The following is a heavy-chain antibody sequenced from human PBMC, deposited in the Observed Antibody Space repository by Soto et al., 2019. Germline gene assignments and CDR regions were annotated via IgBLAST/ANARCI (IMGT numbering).Heavy chain of an antibody. V-gene: IGHV1-18*01. CDR1: GYTFTSYG. CDR2: ISAYNGNT. Sequence: ASVQVSCKASGYTFTSYGISWVRQAPGQGLEWMGWISAYNGNTNYAQKLQGRVTMTTDTSTSTAYMELRSLRSDDTAVYYCARDASLYYYYSSGPQGFDPWGQGTLVTVSS. D-gene: IGHD3-22*01. CDR3: ARDASLYYYYSSGPQGFDP. J-gene: IGHJ5*02.